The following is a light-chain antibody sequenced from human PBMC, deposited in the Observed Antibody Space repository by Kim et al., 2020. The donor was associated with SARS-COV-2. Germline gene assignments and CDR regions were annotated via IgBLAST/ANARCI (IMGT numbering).Light chain of an antibody. CDR2: GAS. Sequence: SVSPGESATLPCRASQSVSSNLAWYQQKPGQAPRLLIYGASTRATGIPARFSGSGSGTEFTLTISSLQSEDFVVYYCQHYNNWPYTFGLGTKLEI. J-gene: IGKJ2*01. V-gene: IGKV3-15*01. CDR3: QHYNNWPYT. CDR1: QSVSSN.